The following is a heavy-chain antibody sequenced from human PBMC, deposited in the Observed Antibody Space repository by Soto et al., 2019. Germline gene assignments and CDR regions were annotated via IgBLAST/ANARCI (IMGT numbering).Heavy chain of an antibody. V-gene: IGHV3-15*01. J-gene: IGHJ4*02. CDR3: TSLYYGH. Sequence: VGSLRLSCAASEFTFTYAWMSWVLQAPGKGLEWVGRIKSKTDGGTTDYAAPVKGRFTISRDESQNTLYLQMNSLKTEDTAVYYCTSLYYGHWGQGTLVTVSS. CDR2: IKSKTDGGTT. D-gene: IGHD3-16*02. CDR1: EFTFTYAW.